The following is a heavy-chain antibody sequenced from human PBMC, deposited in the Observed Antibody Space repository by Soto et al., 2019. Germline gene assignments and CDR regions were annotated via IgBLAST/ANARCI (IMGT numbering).Heavy chain of an antibody. V-gene: IGHV3-30-3*01. J-gene: IGHJ4*02. CDR1: GFTFSSYA. D-gene: IGHD3-22*01. CDR2: ISYDGSNK. Sequence: GSLRLSCAASGFTFSSYAMHWVRQAPGKGLEWVAVISYDGSNKYYADSVKGRFTISRDNSKNTLYLQMNSLRAEDTAVYYCARVQRTYYYDSSGYSDYWGQGTLVTVSS. CDR3: ARVQRTYYYDSSGYSDY.